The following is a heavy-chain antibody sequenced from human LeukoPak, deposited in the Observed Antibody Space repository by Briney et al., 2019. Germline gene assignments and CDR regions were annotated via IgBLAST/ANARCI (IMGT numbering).Heavy chain of an antibody. D-gene: IGHD2-21*01. CDR1: GGTFSSYA. J-gene: IGHJ1*01. V-gene: IGHV1-69*13. CDR2: IIPIFGTA. Sequence: SVKVSCKASGGTFSSYAISWVRQAPGQGLEWMGGIIPIFGTANYAQKFQGRVTITADESTSTAYMELSRLKSEDTAVYYCARDSSEFRSLIPHWGQGTLVTVSS. CDR3: ARDSSEFRSLIPH.